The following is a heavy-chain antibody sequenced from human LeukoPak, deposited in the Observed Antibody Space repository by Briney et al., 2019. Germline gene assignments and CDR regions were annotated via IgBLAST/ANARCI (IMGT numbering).Heavy chain of an antibody. D-gene: IGHD1-26*01. V-gene: IGHV4-59*01. Sequence: SETLSLTCTVSGGSISSYYWSWIRQPPGKGLEWIGYIYYSGSTNYNPSLKSRVTISVDTSKNQFSLKLSSVTAADTAVYYCAREGEMVGAYVDAFDIWGQGKMVTVSS. CDR1: GGSISSYY. CDR3: AREGEMVGAYVDAFDI. J-gene: IGHJ3*02. CDR2: IYYSGST.